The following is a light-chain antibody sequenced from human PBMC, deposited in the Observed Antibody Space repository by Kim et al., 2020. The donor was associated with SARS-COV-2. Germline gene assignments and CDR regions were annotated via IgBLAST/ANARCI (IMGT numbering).Light chain of an antibody. CDR1: QSIKRW. J-gene: IGKJ1*01. CDR3: QQYNSFTWT. V-gene: IGKV1-5*01. CDR2: DAS. Sequence: ASVGDTVTITCRASQSIKRWVAWYQQKPGTAPKLLMYDASRLEGGVPSRFSGSGSGTEFSLTISSLQPDDFATYYCQQYNSFTWTFGQGTKVEIK.